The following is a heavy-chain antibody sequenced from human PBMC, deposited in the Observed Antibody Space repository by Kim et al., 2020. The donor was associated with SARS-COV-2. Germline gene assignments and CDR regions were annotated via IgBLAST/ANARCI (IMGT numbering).Heavy chain of an antibody. V-gene: IGHV3-21*01. CDR3: AREYSSRFDY. Sequence: GESLKISCAASGFTFSSYSLNWVRQAPGKGLEWVSSISSSSTYIYYADSLKGRFTISRDNAKNSLYLQMNSLRAEETAVYYCAREYSSRFDYWGQGTLVTVSS. D-gene: IGHD6-13*01. CDR2: ISSSSTYI. J-gene: IGHJ4*02. CDR1: GFTFSSYS.